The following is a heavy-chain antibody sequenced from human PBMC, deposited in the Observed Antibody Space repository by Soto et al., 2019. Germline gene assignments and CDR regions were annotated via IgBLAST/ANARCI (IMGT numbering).Heavy chain of an antibody. D-gene: IGHD3-3*02. J-gene: IGHJ5*01. CDR2: IYPGDYDT. Sequence: GESLKISCKGSXYSFTSYWIGWVRQMPGKGLEWMEIIYPGDYDTRYSPYFHGQVPLSAVRSISTAYPQWFSLKASDPSMYYCAPLLATLSTFPRRTPHLNWFVTLDQGALVTAFS. CDR1: XYSFTSYW. V-gene: IGHV5-51*01. CDR3: APLLATLSTFPRRTPHLNWFVT.